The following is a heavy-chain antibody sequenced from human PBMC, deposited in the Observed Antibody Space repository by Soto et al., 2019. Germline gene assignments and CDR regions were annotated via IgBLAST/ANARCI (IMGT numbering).Heavy chain of an antibody. CDR1: GASISSTTSGNW. V-gene: IGHV4-4*01. CDR2: MYHSGST. Sequence: QVQLQESGPGLVRPSGTLSLTCAVSGASISSTTSGNWWSWVRQPQRKVLEWIGEMYHSGSTNYNPSLKSRVTMLVAKSTIQSSLKLSSVTAAGTAVYCCARMVGATLIDFWGQGTLVTVSS. D-gene: IGHD1-26*01. J-gene: IGHJ4*02. CDR3: ARMVGATLIDF.